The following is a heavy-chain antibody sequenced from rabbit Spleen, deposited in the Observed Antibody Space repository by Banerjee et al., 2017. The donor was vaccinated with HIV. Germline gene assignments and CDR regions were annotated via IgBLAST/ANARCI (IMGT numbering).Heavy chain of an antibody. J-gene: IGHJ4*01. Sequence: QSLEESGGDLVKPGASLTLTCTASGFPFSNKAVMCWVRQAPGKGLEWIACINAVTGKAVYASWAKGRFTFSKTSSTTVTLQMTSLTAADTATYFCARDVGIYAYIDGYFDLWGPGTLVTVS. CDR3: ARDVGIYAYIDGYFDL. V-gene: IGHV1S40*01. CDR1: GFPFSNKAV. CDR2: INAVTGKA. D-gene: IGHD6-1*01.